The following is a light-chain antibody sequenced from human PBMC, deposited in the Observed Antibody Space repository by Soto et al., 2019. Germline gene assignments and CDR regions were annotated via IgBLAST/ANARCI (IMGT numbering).Light chain of an antibody. CDR2: DAS. Sequence: DIQMTQSPSILSASVGDRVTITCRASQSISSWLAWYQQKPGKAPKLLIYDASSLESGVPSRFSGSGSGTEFTLTISSLQPEDFATYYCQQSYSTPITFGQGTRLEIK. V-gene: IGKV1-5*01. J-gene: IGKJ5*01. CDR1: QSISSW. CDR3: QQSYSTPIT.